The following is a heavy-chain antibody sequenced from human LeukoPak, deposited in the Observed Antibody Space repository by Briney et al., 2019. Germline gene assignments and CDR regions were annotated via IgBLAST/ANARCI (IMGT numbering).Heavy chain of an antibody. J-gene: IGHJ6*02. V-gene: IGHV3-7*03. CDR3: ARGHHGLEV. CDR1: GLIFSDFW. Sequence: GGSLRLSCAASGLIFSDFWKSWVRQTPGKGLEWVANLNQDGSVREYLDSVKGRFTISRDNAENSLFLQMDSLRADDTAVYYCARGHHGLEVWGQGTTVTVSS. CDR2: LNQDGSVR.